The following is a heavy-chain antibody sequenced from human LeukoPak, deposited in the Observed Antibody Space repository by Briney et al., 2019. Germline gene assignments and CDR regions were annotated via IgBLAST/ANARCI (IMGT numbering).Heavy chain of an antibody. V-gene: IGHV1-18*01. J-gene: IGHJ6*02. D-gene: IGHD2-15*01. CDR1: GYTFTSYG. CDR2: ISADNGNT. CDR3: ARSPRYCSGGSCPPGYYYYGMDV. Sequence: ASVKVSCKASGYTFTSYGISWVRQAPGQGVEWMGWISADNGNTTYAQKLQGRVTMTTDTSTSTAYMELRSLISDDTAVYYCARSPRYCSGGSCPPGYYYYGMDVWGQGTTVTVSS.